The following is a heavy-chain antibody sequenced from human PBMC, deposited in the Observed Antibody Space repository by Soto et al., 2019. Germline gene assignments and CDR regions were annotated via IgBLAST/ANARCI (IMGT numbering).Heavy chain of an antibody. D-gene: IGHD5-12*01. CDR1: GFTFSDYA. J-gene: IGHJ3*02. Sequence: EVQLLDSGGGLVQPGGSLRLSCAASGFTFSDYAMSWVRQAPGKGLEWVSAISGSGGSTYYADSVKGRFTISRDNSKNTLYLQMNSLRAEDTAVYYCVKMTRPVNSGYDHDAFDIWGQGTMVTVSS. CDR2: ISGSGGST. CDR3: VKMTRPVNSGYDHDAFDI. V-gene: IGHV3-23*01.